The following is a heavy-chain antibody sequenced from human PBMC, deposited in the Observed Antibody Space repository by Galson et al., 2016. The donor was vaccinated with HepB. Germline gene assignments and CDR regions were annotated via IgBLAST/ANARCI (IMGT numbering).Heavy chain of an antibody. J-gene: IGHJ1*01. D-gene: IGHD3-9*01. V-gene: IGHV4-39*01. CDR2: IFFGGRT. CDR3: ARGGDVVYYDALPGLLLGYCQH. Sequence: SETLSLTCTVSGDSMKTSSYHWGWIRQSPGKGLEWIGNIFFGGRTDYNPSLKSRVTISVDTAKNQLSLKLRSVTAADTAVYYCARGGDVVYYDALPGLLLGYCQHWGQGTLVTVSA. CDR1: GDSMKTSSYH.